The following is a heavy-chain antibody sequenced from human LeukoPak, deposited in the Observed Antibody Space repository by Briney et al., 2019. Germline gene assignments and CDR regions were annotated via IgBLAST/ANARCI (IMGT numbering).Heavy chain of an antibody. CDR3: ARHEDGTTLDY. V-gene: IGHV4-59*08. CDR2: IYYSGST. J-gene: IGHJ4*02. D-gene: IGHD1-7*01. CDR1: TGSISSGY. Sequence: PSETLSLTCSVSTGSISSGYWSWIRQPPGKGLEWIGSIYYSGSTNHNASLKSRVTMSVDRSKNLISLKLSSVTAADTAVYYCARHEDGTTLDYWGQGTLVTVSS.